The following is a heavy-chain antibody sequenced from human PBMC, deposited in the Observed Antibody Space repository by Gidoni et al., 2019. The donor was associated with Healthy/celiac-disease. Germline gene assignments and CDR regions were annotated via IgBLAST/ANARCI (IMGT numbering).Heavy chain of an antibody. J-gene: IGHJ3*02. CDR2: ISGSGGST. V-gene: IGHV3-23*01. CDR3: AKDESGWSNNHDAFDI. Sequence: EVQLLESGGGLVQPGGSLRLSCAASGFTFSRYAMSWVRQAPGKGLEWVAAISGSGGSTYYADSVKGRFTISRDNSKNTLYLQMNSLRAEDTAVYYCAKDESGWSNNHDAFDIWGQGTMVTVSS. CDR1: GFTFSRYA. D-gene: IGHD6-19*01.